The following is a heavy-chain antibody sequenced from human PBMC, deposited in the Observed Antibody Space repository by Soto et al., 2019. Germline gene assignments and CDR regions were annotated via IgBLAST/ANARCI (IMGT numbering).Heavy chain of an antibody. CDR2: IYYNGIT. D-gene: IGHD5-18*01. Sequence: TLSLTFSVYVWSVSGYYGSWIRQPPGKDLEWIAYIYYNGITHYNPSLKSRVTISLDPSKNHFSLKMTSVTGADTAVYSCARGIQEGFDPWGQGNLVTVS. CDR3: ARGIQEGFDP. J-gene: IGHJ5*02. V-gene: IGHV4-30-4*01. CDR1: VWSVSGYY.